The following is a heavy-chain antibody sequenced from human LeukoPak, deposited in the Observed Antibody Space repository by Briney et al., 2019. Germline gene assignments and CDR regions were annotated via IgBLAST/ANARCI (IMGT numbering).Heavy chain of an antibody. CDR1: GGSFSGYY. V-gene: IGHV4-34*01. CDR3: ARAQKLRYFDWLAFDI. Sequence: SETLSLTCAVYGGSFSGYYWSWIRQPPGKGLEWIGEINHSGSTNYNPSLKSRVTISVDTSKNQFSLKLSSVTAADTAVYYCARAQKLRYFDWLAFDIWGQGTMVTVSS. J-gene: IGHJ3*02. D-gene: IGHD3-9*01. CDR2: INHSGST.